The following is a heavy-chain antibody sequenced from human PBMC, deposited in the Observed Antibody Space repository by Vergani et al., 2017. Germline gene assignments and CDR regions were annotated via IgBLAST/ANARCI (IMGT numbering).Heavy chain of an antibody. CDR3: AGDLGWGSGGYSDY. D-gene: IGHD3-10*01. V-gene: IGHV3-21*01. CDR1: GFTFRRDS. J-gene: IGHJ4*02. CDR2: ISISSSYI. Sequence: EVQMVESGGGLVKPGGSLRRSCATSGFTFRRDSMNSGRQAPGKGLEWGSSISISSSYIYYADSGTVRFTTSRDNAKNSLYWQMNSLRAEDTAVYYCAGDLGWGSGGYSDYWGQGTLVTVSS.